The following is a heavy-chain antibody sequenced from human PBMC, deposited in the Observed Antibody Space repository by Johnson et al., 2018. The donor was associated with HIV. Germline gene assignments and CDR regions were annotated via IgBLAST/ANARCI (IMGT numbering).Heavy chain of an antibody. D-gene: IGHD6-13*01. Sequence: VQLVESGGGVVQPGRSLRLSCAASGFTFSSYAMHWVRQAPGKGLEWVAVISYDGSNQYFADSVKGRFTISRDKSKNTVYLQMNSLRAEDMAVYYCARASLGAAPGILSAFDIWGQGTVVTVSS. CDR1: GFTFSSYA. V-gene: IGHV3-30-3*01. CDR3: ARASLGAAPGILSAFDI. J-gene: IGHJ3*02. CDR2: ISYDGSNQ.